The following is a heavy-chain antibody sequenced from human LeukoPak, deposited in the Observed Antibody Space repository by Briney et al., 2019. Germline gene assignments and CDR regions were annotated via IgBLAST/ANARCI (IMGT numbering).Heavy chain of an antibody. Sequence: ASVKVSCKASGYTFTGYYMHWVRQAPGQGLEWMGWINPNSGGTNYAQKFQGWVTITRDTSISTAYMELSRLRSDDTAVYYCARARMVRGVISYGMDVWGKGTTVTVSS. D-gene: IGHD3-10*01. CDR1: GYTFTGYY. CDR2: INPNSGGT. J-gene: IGHJ6*04. V-gene: IGHV1-2*04. CDR3: ARARMVRGVISYGMDV.